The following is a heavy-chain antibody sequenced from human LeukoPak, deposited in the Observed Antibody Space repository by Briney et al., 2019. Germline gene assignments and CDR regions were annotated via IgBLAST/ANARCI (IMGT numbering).Heavy chain of an antibody. CDR1: GGIITNYA. D-gene: IGHD2-2*01. Sequence: SVKVSCKTSGGIITNYAISWVRQAPGQGLEWVGVIIPIFGTSNYAQKFQGRVTITADKSTNTAYMELSSLRSEDTAVYYCARARGDIVVVPAAQFDPWGQGTLVTVSS. CDR2: IIPIFGTS. CDR3: ARARGDIVVVPAAQFDP. V-gene: IGHV1-69*06. J-gene: IGHJ5*02.